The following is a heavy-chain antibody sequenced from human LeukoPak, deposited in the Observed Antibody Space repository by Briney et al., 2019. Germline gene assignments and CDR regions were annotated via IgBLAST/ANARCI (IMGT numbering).Heavy chain of an antibody. V-gene: IGHV4-39*01. CDR3: ARQFISGTYQH. D-gene: IGHD1-26*01. CDR2: IYYSGST. Sequence: SETLSLTCTVSGGSISSSSYYWGWIRQPPGKGLEWIGRIYYSGSTYYNPSLKSRVTISVDTSKNQFSLKLSSVTAADTAVYYCARQFISGTYQHWGQGTLVTVSS. J-gene: IGHJ1*01. CDR1: GGSISSSSYY.